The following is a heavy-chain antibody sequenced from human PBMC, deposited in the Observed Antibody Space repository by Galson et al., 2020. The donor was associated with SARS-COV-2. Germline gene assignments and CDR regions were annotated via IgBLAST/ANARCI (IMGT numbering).Heavy chain of an antibody. V-gene: IGHV4-34*01. CDR3: ASIHDYGDYPPMVIDY. Sequence: SETLSLTCAVYGGSFSGYYWSWIRQPPGKGLEWIGEINHSGSTNYNPSLKSRVTISVDTSKNQFSLKLSSVTAADTAVYYCASIHDYGDYPPMVIDYWGQGTLVTVSS. J-gene: IGHJ4*02. D-gene: IGHD4-17*01. CDR2: INHSGST. CDR1: GGSFSGYY.